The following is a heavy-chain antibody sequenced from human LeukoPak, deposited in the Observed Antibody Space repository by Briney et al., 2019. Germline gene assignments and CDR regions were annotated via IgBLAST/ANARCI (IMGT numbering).Heavy chain of an antibody. D-gene: IGHD3-22*01. Sequence: GRSLRLSCAASGFTFGSYGMHWVRQAPGKGLEWVAVISYDGSNKYYADSVKGRFTISRDNSKNTLYLQMNSLRAEDTAVYYCAKEGLYYYDSSGYTEGYFDYWGQGTLVTVSS. J-gene: IGHJ4*02. CDR1: GFTFGSYG. CDR2: ISYDGSNK. V-gene: IGHV3-30*18. CDR3: AKEGLYYYDSSGYTEGYFDY.